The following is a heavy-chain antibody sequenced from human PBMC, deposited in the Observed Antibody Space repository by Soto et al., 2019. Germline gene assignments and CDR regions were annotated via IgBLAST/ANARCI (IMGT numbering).Heavy chain of an antibody. V-gene: IGHV3-20*01. Sequence: EVQLVESGGGVVRPGGSLRLSCAASGFTFDDYGMSWVRQAPGKGLEWVSGINWNGGSTGYADAVKGRFTISRDNAKYSLYLQMNSLRAEDTALYHSARSLPGAILGVVRDHYYYHMDVWGKGTTVTGFS. J-gene: IGHJ6*03. CDR1: GFTFDDYG. D-gene: IGHD3-3*01. CDR2: INWNGGST. CDR3: ARSLPGAILGVVRDHYYYHMDV.